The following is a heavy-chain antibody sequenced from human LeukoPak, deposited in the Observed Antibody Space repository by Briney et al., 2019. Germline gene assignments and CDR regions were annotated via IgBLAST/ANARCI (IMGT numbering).Heavy chain of an antibody. CDR1: GGSFTGFD. J-gene: IGHJ4*02. CDR2: IYYSGST. V-gene: IGHV4-59*12. D-gene: IGHD3-22*01. Sequence: LTDIASGGSFTGFDGCWARHPRGQGLEWIGYIYYSGSTNYNPSLNSRVTISVATSKNQFPLSLSSVSAADTAVYYCANYYDSSGYSGFDYWGQGTLVTVSS. CDR3: ANYYDSSGYSGFDY.